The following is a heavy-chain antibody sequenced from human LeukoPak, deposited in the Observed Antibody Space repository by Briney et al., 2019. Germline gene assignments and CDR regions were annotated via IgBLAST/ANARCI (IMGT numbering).Heavy chain of an antibody. V-gene: IGHV4-4*07. J-gene: IGHJ4*02. Sequence: SETLSLTCTVSGGSISSHFWSWIRQPAGKGMEWIGRIYTSGTTNYNPSFKSRVTMSVDPSKNQFSLKLSSVTAADTAEYYCARGDYGDPGIDYWGQGTLVTVSS. D-gene: IGHD4-17*01. CDR2: IYTSGTT. CDR1: GGSISSHF. CDR3: ARGDYGDPGIDY.